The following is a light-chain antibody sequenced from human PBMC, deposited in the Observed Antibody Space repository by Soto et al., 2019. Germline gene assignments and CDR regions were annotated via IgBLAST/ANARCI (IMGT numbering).Light chain of an antibody. CDR3: QQYNNWPRIN. CDR1: QIVSSSY. Sequence: IVLTQSPVTLSLSPGEIATLSCSARQIVSSSYLAWYQQKPGQAPRLLIYGASSRATGIPDRFSGSGSGTDFTLTISSLQSEDFAVYYCQQYNNWPRINFGQGTRLEIK. V-gene: IGKV3-20*01. CDR2: GAS. J-gene: IGKJ5*01.